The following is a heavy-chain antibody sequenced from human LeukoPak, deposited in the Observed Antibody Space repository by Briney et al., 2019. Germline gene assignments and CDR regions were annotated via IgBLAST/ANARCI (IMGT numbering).Heavy chain of an antibody. Sequence: PGESLKISFKGSGYRFSSYWIGWVRQMPGKGLEWMGIIYPGDSDARYSPSFEGQVTISVDKSISTAYLQWSSLKASDTAMYYCARLSSSWLAVDSWGQGTLVTVSS. CDR3: ARLSSSWLAVDS. CDR1: GYRFSSYW. V-gene: IGHV5-51*01. J-gene: IGHJ4*02. D-gene: IGHD6-13*01. CDR2: IYPGDSDA.